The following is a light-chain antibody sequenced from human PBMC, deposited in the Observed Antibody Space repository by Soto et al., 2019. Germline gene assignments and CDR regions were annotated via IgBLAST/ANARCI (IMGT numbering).Light chain of an antibody. V-gene: IGLV1-40*01. J-gene: IGLJ2*01. Sequence: QSVLTQPPSVSGAPGPRVTISCTGSSSNIGAGYDVHWYQQLPGTDPKLLIYGNSNRPSGVPDRFSGSKSGTAASLAITGLQAEDEADYYCQSYDSSLSGNVVFGGGTKLTVL. CDR2: GNS. CDR3: QSYDSSLSGNVV. CDR1: SSNIGAGYD.